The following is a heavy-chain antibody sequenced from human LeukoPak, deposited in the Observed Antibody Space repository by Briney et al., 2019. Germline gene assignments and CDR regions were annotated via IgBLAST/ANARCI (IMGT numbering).Heavy chain of an antibody. CDR3: AKDNRDYYIDY. V-gene: IGHV3-30*02. CDR1: GFTFSNFA. J-gene: IGHJ4*02. CDR2: IQYNGNNK. Sequence: GGSLRLSCAASGFTFSNFAIHWVRQAPGKGLEWVTFIQYNGNNKYYADSVKGRFTISRDNSKNTLYLQMNSLRAEDTAVYYCAKDNRDYYIDYWGQGTLVTVSS. D-gene: IGHD3-10*01.